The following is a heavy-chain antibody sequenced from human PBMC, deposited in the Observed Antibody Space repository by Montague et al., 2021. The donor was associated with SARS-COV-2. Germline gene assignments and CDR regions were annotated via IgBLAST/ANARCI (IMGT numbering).Heavy chain of an antibody. J-gene: IGHJ4*02. CDR3: ARQGNSGNLIDY. CDR1: GASISRSSYY. V-gene: IGHV4-39*01. CDR2: IYYSGNT. D-gene: IGHD3-10*01. Sequence: SETRSLTCTVSGASISRSSYYWGWIRQPPGKGLEWIGNIYYSGNTHYNPSLKSRVTISVDTSKNQFSPTLSSVTAADTAIYYCARQGNSGNLIDYWGQGTLVTVSS.